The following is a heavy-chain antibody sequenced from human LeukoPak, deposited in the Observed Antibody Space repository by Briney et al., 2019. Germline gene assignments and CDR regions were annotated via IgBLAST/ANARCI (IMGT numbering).Heavy chain of an antibody. CDR1: GYTFTGYY. Sequence: WASVKVSCKASGYTFTGYYMHWVRQAPGQGLECMGWINPNSGGTNYAQKFQGRVTMTRDTSISTAYMELSRLRSDDTAVYYCAREVSPFIVGATNDYWGQGTLVTVSS. D-gene: IGHD1-26*01. J-gene: IGHJ4*02. CDR2: INPNSGGT. V-gene: IGHV1-2*02. CDR3: AREVSPFIVGATNDY.